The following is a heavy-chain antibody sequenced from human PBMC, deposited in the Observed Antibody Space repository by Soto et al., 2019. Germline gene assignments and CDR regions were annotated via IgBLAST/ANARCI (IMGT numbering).Heavy chain of an antibody. J-gene: IGHJ3*02. CDR3: AREPHEDRPLSGNAFDI. CDR2: IKRDGSEK. D-gene: IGHD3-22*01. Sequence: EVQLVESGGGLVQPGGSLRLSCAGSGFIFSSYWMTWVRQAPGKGLEWVANIKRDGSEKYYVDSVKGRFTISRDNAKKSLYLQMNSLRAEDTAVYYCAREPHEDRPLSGNAFDIWGQGTMVTISS. CDR1: GFIFSSYW. V-gene: IGHV3-7*03.